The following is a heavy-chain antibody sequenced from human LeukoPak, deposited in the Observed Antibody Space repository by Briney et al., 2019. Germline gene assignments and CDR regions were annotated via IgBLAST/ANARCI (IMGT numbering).Heavy chain of an antibody. Sequence: ASVKVSCKAPGYTFTSYGISWVRQAPGHGLEWVGWISAYNGNTNYAQKLHGRVTMTTDTSTSTAYMELRSLRSDDTAVYYCARDREGRNWFDPWGQGTLVTVSS. J-gene: IGHJ5*02. CDR2: ISAYNGNT. V-gene: IGHV1-18*01. CDR1: GYTFTSYG. CDR3: ARDREGRNWFDP.